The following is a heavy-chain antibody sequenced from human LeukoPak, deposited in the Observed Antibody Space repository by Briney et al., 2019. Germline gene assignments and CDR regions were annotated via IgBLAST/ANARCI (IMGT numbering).Heavy chain of an antibody. V-gene: IGHV1-46*01. CDR1: GYTFTSYY. J-gene: IGHJ4*02. CDR3: AREQDLVGATDY. D-gene: IGHD1-26*01. Sequence: ASVKVSCKASGYTFTSYYMHWVRHAPGQGLEWMGIINPSGGSTSYAQKFQGRVTMTRDMSTSTVYMELSSLRSEDTAVYYCAREQDLVGATDYWGQGTLVTVSS. CDR2: INPSGGST.